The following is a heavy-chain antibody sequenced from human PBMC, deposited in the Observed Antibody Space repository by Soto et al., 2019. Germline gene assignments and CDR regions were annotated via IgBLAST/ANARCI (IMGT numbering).Heavy chain of an antibody. D-gene: IGHD3-9*01. CDR3: ARDKYDILTGYYKYPQYWYGMDV. CDR2: IIPIFGTA. V-gene: IGHV1-69*01. Sequence: XSVKVSCRASGGPFISDAIIWVRHAPGQGLEWMGGIIPIFGTANYAQKFQGRVTITADESTSTAFMELSSLRSEDTAVYHCARDKYDILTGYYKYPQYWYGMDVWSQGTTVTVSS. CDR1: GGPFISDA. J-gene: IGHJ6*02.